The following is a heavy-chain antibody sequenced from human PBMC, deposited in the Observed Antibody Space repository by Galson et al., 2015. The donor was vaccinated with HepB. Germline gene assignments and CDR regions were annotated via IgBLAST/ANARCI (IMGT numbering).Heavy chain of an antibody. CDR3: ATRGTEHFDF. D-gene: IGHD3-16*01. J-gene: IGHJ4*02. Sequence: SQRLSCAASGFTFRRSGMNWVRQAPGMGLEWVSTIGELTTDTHYADSVKGRFAISRDNSRNTVYLQMTTLRAEDTAIYYCATRGTEHFDFWGQGTLVIVSS. CDR2: IGELTTDT. V-gene: IGHV3-23*01. CDR1: GFTFRRSG.